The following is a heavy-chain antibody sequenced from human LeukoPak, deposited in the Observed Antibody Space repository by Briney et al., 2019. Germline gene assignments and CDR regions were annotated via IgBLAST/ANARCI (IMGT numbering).Heavy chain of an antibody. V-gene: IGHV4-34*01. CDR3: ARGGGYYDSSGYYYSDAFDI. D-gene: IGHD3-22*01. J-gene: IGHJ3*02. CDR1: GGSFSGYY. CDR2: INHSGST. Sequence: SETLSLTCAVYGGSFSGYYWSWIRQPPGKGLEWIGEINHSGSTNYNPSLKSRVTISVDTSKNQFSLKLSSVTAADTAVYYCARGGGYYDSSGYYYSDAFDIWGQGTMVTVSS.